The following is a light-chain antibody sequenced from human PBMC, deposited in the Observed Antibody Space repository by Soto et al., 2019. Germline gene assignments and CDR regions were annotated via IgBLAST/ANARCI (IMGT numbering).Light chain of an antibody. J-gene: IGKJ1*01. Sequence: GDRVTITCRASQSISSWLARYQQKPGKAPKLLIYDASSLESGVPSRFSGSGSGTEFTLTISSLQPDDFATYYCQQYKSYPWTFGQGTKVEIK. CDR1: QSISSW. CDR3: QQYKSYPWT. V-gene: IGKV1-5*01. CDR2: DAS.